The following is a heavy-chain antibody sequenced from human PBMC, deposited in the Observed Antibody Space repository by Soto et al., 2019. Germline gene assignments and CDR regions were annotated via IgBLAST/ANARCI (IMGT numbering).Heavy chain of an antibody. D-gene: IGHD3-22*01. Sequence: GGSLRLSCAASGFTFSSYEMNWVRQAPGKGLEWASYISSSGSTIYYADSVKGRFTISRDNAKNSLYLQMNSLRAEDTAVYYCARVYYYDSSGYYQRNYFDYWGQGTLVTVSS. CDR1: GFTFSSYE. J-gene: IGHJ4*02. CDR3: ARVYYYDSSGYYQRNYFDY. CDR2: ISSSGSTI. V-gene: IGHV3-48*03.